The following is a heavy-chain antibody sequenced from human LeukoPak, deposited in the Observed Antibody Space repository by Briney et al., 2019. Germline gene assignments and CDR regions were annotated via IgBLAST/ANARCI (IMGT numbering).Heavy chain of an antibody. CDR1: GGSISSGSYY. Sequence: SETLSLTCTVSGGSISSGSYYWSWIRQPAGKGLEWIGRIYTSGSTNYNPSLKSRVTISVDTSKNQFSLKLSSVTAADTAVYYCTRGYSGSYHLDYWGQGTLVTVSS. D-gene: IGHD1-26*01. J-gene: IGHJ4*02. CDR3: TRGYSGSYHLDY. CDR2: IYTSGST. V-gene: IGHV4-61*02.